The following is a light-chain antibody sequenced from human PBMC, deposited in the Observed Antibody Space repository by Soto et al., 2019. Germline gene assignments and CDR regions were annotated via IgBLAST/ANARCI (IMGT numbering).Light chain of an antibody. CDR2: VAS. CDR1: QSVTTD. J-gene: IGKJ1*01. Sequence: EVMMTQSLATLSVTIGERATLSCRASQSVTTDLACYQQKPFHAPILVIHVASTTSTYFPSSFSGSGSVTEFTLSISRLQSEDIAVYYCHQYYTWPQPFGQRRNV. V-gene: IGKV3-15*01. CDR3: HQYYTWPQP.